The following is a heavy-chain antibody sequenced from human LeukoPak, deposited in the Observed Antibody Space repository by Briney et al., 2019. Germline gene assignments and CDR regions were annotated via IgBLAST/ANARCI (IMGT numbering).Heavy chain of an antibody. CDR2: ISSSSSYI. D-gene: IGHD6-13*01. V-gene: IGHV3-21*01. J-gene: IGHJ4*02. Sequence: GGSLRLSCAASGFTFSSYSMNWVRQAPGKGLEWVSSISSSSSYIYYADSVKGRFTISRDNAKNSLYLQMNSLRAEDTAVYYCASGGKLVLFDYWGQGTLVTVSS. CDR1: GFTFSSYS. CDR3: ASGGKLVLFDY.